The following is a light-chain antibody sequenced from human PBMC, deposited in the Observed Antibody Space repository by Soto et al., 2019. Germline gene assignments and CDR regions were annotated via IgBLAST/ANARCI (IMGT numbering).Light chain of an antibody. Sequence: EAVLTQSPATLSVSPGERATLSCRASQSVATNLAWYQQRPGQAPRLLIYGASKRAVGLPARFSGSGSGTDFTLTITSLQDEDFAVYYCQQYNNWPQTFGQGTKVEIK. CDR1: QSVATN. CDR3: QQYNNWPQT. CDR2: GAS. V-gene: IGKV3-15*01. J-gene: IGKJ1*01.